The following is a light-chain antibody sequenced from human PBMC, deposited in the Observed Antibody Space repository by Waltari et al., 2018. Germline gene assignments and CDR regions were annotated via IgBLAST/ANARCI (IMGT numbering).Light chain of an antibody. CDR3: DSYTSTSSLPYV. J-gene: IGLJ1*01. Sequence: QSALTQPSSVSGSPGQSITISCLGTRSHVGAPTLVPCYPQYPAKAPKPILYEVNHPPSGVSNRFSGSKSGNTASLTISGLQPEDEAAYFCDSYTSTSSLPYVFGTGTKVTVL. CDR2: EVN. CDR1: RSHVGAPTL. V-gene: IGLV2-14*01.